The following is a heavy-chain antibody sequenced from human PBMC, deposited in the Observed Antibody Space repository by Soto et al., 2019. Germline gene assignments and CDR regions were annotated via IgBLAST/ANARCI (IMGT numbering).Heavy chain of an antibody. CDR1: GYTLTSYG. CDR2: ISAYNGNT. J-gene: IGHJ6*02. D-gene: IGHD3-3*01. CDR3: ARGNRDDFWNGYLKPDCYYCKDV. Sequence: ASVKVSCKDSGYTLTSYGISWVRQAPGQGLEWMGGISAYNGNTNYVQKLQGRVTKTTDTSTSTAYMELSSLRADDTAVHYWARGNRDDFWNGYLKPDCYYCKDVWGQGTTVTVSS. V-gene: IGHV1-18*04.